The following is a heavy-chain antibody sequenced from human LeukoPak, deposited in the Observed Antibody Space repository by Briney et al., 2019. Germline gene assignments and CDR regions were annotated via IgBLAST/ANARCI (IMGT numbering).Heavy chain of an antibody. CDR3: ARGPPYYYGSGSYPVHY. V-gene: IGHV4-34*01. CDR2: INHSGST. CDR1: GGSFSGYY. J-gene: IGHJ4*02. Sequence: SETLSLTCAVYGGSFSGYYWSWIRQPPGKGLEWIGEINHSGSTNYNPSLKSRVTISVDTSKNQFSLKLSSVTAADTAVYYCARGPPYYYGSGSYPVHYWGQGTLVTVSS. D-gene: IGHD3-10*01.